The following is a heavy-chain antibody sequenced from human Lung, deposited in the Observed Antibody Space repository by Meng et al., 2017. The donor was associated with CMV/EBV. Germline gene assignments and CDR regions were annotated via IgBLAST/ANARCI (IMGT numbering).Heavy chain of an antibody. D-gene: IGHD3-10*01. CDR1: GGSISSYD. V-gene: IGHV4-59*01. CDR3: AREEGIGGFDP. J-gene: IGHJ5*02. CDR2: IYYSGST. Sequence: QVQLEGPGPGRVKPSETLSFTCTVSGGSISSYDWSWIRQPPGKGLEWIGYIYYSGSTNYNPSLKSRVTISVDTSKNQFSLKLSSVTAADTAVYYCAREEGIGGFDPWGQGTLVTVSS.